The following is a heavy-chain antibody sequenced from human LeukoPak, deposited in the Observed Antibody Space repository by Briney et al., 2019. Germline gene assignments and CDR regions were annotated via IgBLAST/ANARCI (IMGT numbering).Heavy chain of an antibody. D-gene: IGHD5-18*01. CDR1: GDSISTYY. J-gene: IGHJ3*02. V-gene: IGHV4-59*01. CDR3: ARSRSGYSYDHAAFEI. Sequence: SETLPLACTVSGDSISTYYWSWIRQPPGKGLEWIAYIDYRGSTTYNPSLRSRVTISVDTSRNQFSLKLYSVTAADTAVYYCARSRSGYSYDHAAFEIWGQGTMVTVSS. CDR2: IDYRGST.